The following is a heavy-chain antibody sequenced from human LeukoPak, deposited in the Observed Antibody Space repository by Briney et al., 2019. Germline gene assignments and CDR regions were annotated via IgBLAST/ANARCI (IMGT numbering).Heavy chain of an antibody. D-gene: IGHD2-2*01. CDR3: ARALMRGYCSSTSCYFFDY. V-gene: IGHV1-18*04. J-gene: IGHJ4*02. CDR2: ISAYNGNT. Sequence: GASVKVSCTASGYTFTSNGISWVRQAPGQGLERIGWISAYNGNTNYAQNLQGRVTMTTETSTSTAYMELRSLRSDDTAVYYCARALMRGYCSSTSCYFFDYWGQGTLVTVSS. CDR1: GYTFTSNG.